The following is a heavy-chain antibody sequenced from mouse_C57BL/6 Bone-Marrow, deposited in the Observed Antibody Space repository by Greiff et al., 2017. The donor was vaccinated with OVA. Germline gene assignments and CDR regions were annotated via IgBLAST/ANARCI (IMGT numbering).Heavy chain of an antibody. V-gene: IGHV1-85*01. D-gene: IGHD1-1*01. Sequence: VQLQQSGPELVKPGASVKLSCKASGYTFTSYDINWVKQRPGQGLEWIGWIYPRDGSTKYNEKFKGKATLTVDTSSSTAYMELHSLTSEDSAVYFCARKATTVVATPYWYFDVWGTGTTVTVSS. CDR2: IYPRDGST. CDR1: GYTFTSYD. J-gene: IGHJ1*03. CDR3: ARKATTVVATPYWYFDV.